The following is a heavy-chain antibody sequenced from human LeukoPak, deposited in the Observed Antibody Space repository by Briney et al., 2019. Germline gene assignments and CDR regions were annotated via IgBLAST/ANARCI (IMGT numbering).Heavy chain of an antibody. D-gene: IGHD2-2*01. CDR2: IIPIFGTA. CDR3: ARDIRGYCSSTSCSNWFDP. V-gene: IGHV1-69*05. J-gene: IGHJ5*02. CDR1: GGTFSSYA. Sequence: SVKVSCKASGGTFSSYAISRVRQAPGQGLEWMGGIIPIFGTANYAQKFQGRVTITTDESTSTAYMELSSLRSEDTAVYYCARDIRGYCSSTSCSNWFDPWGQGTLVTVSS.